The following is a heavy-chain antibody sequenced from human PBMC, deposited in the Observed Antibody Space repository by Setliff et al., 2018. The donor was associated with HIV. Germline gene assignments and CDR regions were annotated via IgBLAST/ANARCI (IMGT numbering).Heavy chain of an antibody. CDR2: SYYSGST. CDR3: AMTQYQVVETDY. J-gene: IGHJ4*02. D-gene: IGHD2-2*01. Sequence: SETLSLTCTVSGGSISGSNYYWAWIRQPPGKGLEWIGSSYYSGSTYYNPSLKSRVTISVDTSKNQFSLKLSSVTAADTAIYYCAMTQYQVVETDYWGQGTLVTVSS. V-gene: IGHV4-39*01. CDR1: GGSISGSNYY.